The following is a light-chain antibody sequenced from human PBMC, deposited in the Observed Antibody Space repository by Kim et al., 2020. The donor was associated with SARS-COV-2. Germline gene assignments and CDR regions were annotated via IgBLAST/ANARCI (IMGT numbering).Light chain of an antibody. J-gene: IGKJ2*01. V-gene: IGKV4-1*01. CDR3: QQHYSSPYT. Sequence: DIVMTQSPDSLAVSLGERATINCKSSQSVLYSSNNENFLAWYQQKPRHPPKLLIYWASTRESGVPDRFSGSGSGTDFTLTISSLQAEDVAVYYCQQHYSSPYTFGQGTKLEI. CDR1: QSVLYSSNNENF. CDR2: WAS.